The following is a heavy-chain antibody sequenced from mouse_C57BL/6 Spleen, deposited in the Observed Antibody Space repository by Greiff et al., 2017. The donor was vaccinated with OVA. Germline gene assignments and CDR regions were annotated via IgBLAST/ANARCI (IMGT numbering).Heavy chain of an antibody. CDR2: INPSTGGT. CDR3: ARDNYYGSNYFDY. V-gene: IGHV1-42*01. CDR1: GYSFTGYY. Sequence: EVQLQQSGPELVKPGASVKISCKASGYSFTGYYMNWVKQSPEKSLEWIGEINPSTGGTTYNQKFKAKATLTVDKSSSTAYMQLKSLTSEDSAVYYCARDNYYGSNYFDYWGQGTTLTVSS. J-gene: IGHJ2*01. D-gene: IGHD1-1*01.